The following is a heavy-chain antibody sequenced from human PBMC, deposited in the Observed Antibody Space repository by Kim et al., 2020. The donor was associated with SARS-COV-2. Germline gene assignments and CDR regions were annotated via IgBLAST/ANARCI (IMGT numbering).Heavy chain of an antibody. D-gene: IGHD2-15*01. J-gene: IGHJ4*02. V-gene: IGHV3-7*03. CDR2: DGREK. Sequence: DGREKYYADSVRGRFTISRDNAQNSFYLQMNNLRVEATAVYYCARLRLHDYWGQGTLVTVSS. CDR3: ARLRLHDY.